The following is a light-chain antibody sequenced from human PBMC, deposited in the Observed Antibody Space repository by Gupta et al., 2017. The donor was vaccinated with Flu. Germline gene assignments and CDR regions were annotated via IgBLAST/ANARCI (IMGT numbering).Light chain of an antibody. CDR2: SAA. V-gene: IGKV1-39*01. Sequence: DIKMTQSPSSLSASVGDRVTITCRARQSISSYLNWYQQKPGKAPKLLIYSAASWQSGGPSRCSGSRSGTDFNLTISSRQQEDFATYYCQQSYSTPFTFGPGTKVDIK. CDR3: QQSYSTPFT. J-gene: IGKJ3*01. CDR1: QSISSY.